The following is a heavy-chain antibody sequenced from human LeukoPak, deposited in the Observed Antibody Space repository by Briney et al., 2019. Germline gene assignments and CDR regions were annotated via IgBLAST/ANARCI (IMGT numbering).Heavy chain of an antibody. J-gene: IGHJ4*02. CDR3: ARGLANDGVARVVVTKSAYFDY. V-gene: IGHV1-69*06. CDR1: GGTFSSYA. CDR2: IIPIFGTA. D-gene: IGHD3-22*01. Sequence: ASVKVSCKASGGTFSSYAISWVRQAPGQGLEWMGGIIPIFGTANYAQKFQGRVTITADKSTSTAYMELSSLRSEDTAVYYCARGLANDGVARVVVTKSAYFDYWGQGTLVTVSS.